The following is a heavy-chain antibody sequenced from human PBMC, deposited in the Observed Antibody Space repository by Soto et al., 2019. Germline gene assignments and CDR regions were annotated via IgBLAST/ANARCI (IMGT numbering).Heavy chain of an antibody. CDR1: GGTVSSYA. J-gene: IGHJ3*02. CDR2: IIPIFATA. D-gene: IGHD3-22*01. V-gene: IGHV1-69*13. Sequence: SVKVSGKASGGTVSSYASSWVRQAPGQGLEWMGGIIPIFATAEYAQKFQGRVTITADESTSTAYMELNSLRSEDTAVYYCARAYYYESSGYFPDAFDIWGQGTMVTFSS. CDR3: ARAYYYESSGYFPDAFDI.